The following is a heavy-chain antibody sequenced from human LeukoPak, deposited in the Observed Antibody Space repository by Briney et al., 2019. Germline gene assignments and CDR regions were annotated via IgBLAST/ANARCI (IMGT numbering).Heavy chain of an antibody. D-gene: IGHD3-9*01. J-gene: IGHJ5*02. CDR2: IKSKGSGGTV. CDR3: AKSPEPYDILAGYLP. V-gene: IGHV3-15*07. Sequence: GGSLRLSCAASGFTFSSYSMNWVRQAPGKGLEWVGRIKSKGSGGTVDFAAPVQGRFTISRDDSMNTLYLQMNSLRAEDTAVYYCAKSPEPYDILAGYLPWGQGTLVTVSS. CDR1: GFTFSSYS.